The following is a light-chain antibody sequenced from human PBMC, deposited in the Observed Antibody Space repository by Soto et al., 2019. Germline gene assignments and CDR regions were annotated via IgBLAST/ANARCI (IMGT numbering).Light chain of an antibody. CDR1: RCNIGTNP. CDR3: AAWDDSLNSVI. V-gene: IGLV1-44*01. J-gene: IGLJ2*01. Sequence: QSVLTQPPSASGTPGQRVSISCSGSRCNIGTNPVNWYQQLPGTAPQLLFYTNTHLPSGVPDRFSASKSGTSASLAISGLQSEDEADYYCAAWDDSLNSVIFGGGTKLTVL. CDR2: TNT.